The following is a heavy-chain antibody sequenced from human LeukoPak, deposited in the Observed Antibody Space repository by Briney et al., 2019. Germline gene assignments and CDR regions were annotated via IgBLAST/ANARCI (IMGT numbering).Heavy chain of an antibody. J-gene: IGHJ4*02. CDR3: AGVSESGWYYFDY. D-gene: IGHD6-19*01. V-gene: IGHV3-30*03. CDR2: IPYDGSDK. CDR1: GFTFSSYA. Sequence: GGSLRLSCAASGFTFSSYAMHWVRQAPGKGLEWVAVIPYDGSDKYYADSVKGRFSISRDNSKNTLDMQMSSLRDEDTAVYYCAGVSESGWYYFDYWGQGTLVTVSS.